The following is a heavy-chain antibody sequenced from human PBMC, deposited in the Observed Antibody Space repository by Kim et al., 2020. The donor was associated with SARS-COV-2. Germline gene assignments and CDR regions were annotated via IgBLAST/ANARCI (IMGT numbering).Heavy chain of an antibody. Sequence: GGSLRLSCAASGFTFSSHVMHWVRQAPGKGLEWVALISYEGSTQKYTDSVKGRFTVSRDNSKKSLFLQMNSLRPEDTAVYYCARNLGGDTILGPWGQGTRLTVSS. J-gene: IGHJ5*02. CDR2: ISYEGSTQ. CDR3: ARNLGGDTILGP. CDR1: GFTFSSHV. D-gene: IGHD3-16*01. V-gene: IGHV3-30*03.